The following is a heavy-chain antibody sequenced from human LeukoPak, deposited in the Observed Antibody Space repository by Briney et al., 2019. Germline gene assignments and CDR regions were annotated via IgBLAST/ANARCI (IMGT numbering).Heavy chain of an antibody. D-gene: IGHD4-17*01. Sequence: PGRSLRLSCAASGFTFDDYAMHWVRQAPGKGLEWVSGISWNSGSIGYADSVKGRFTISRDNAKNSLYLQMNSLRAEDTALYYCAKGDYGDLLGWYFDLWGRGTLVTVSS. CDR2: ISWNSGSI. V-gene: IGHV3-9*01. CDR1: GFTFDDYA. CDR3: AKGDYGDLLGWYFDL. J-gene: IGHJ2*01.